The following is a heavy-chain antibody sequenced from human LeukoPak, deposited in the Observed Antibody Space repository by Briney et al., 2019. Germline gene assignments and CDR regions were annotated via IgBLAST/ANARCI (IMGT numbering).Heavy chain of an antibody. V-gene: IGHV3-21*01. D-gene: IGHD2-21*02. CDR2: ISTSHSYI. CDR1: GLTFSSYT. J-gene: IGHJ6*03. CDR3: ARGEVVTASLPDYFYYYMDV. Sequence: GGSLRLSCTASGLTFSSYTFNWVRQAPGKGLEWVSSISTSHSYIYYADSLKGRFTISRDNAKNSLYLQMNSLRAEDTAVYYCARGEVVTASLPDYFYYYMDVWGKGTTVTISS.